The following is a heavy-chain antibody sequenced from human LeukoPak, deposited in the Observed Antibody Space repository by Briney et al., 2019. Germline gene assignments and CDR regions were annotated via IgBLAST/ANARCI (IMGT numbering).Heavy chain of an antibody. D-gene: IGHD6-13*01. CDR3: AIGTGAAAAGIMGLDY. CDR1: GFTVSSNY. J-gene: IGHJ4*02. V-gene: IGHV3-53*01. CDR2: IYSGGST. Sequence: GGSLRLSCAASGFTVSSNYMSWVRQAPGKGLEWVSVIYSGGSTYYADSVKGRFTLSRDNSKNTLYLQMNSLRAEDTAVYYCAIGTGAAAAGIMGLDYWGQGTLVTVSS.